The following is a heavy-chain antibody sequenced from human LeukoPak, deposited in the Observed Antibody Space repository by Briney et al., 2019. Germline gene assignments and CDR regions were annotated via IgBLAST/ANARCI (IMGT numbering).Heavy chain of an antibody. CDR3: AKDPLDFWSANDAFDI. CDR2: ISGSGDST. Sequence: GGSLRLSCAASGFTFSSYAMNWVRQAPGKGLEWVSAISGSGDSTYYADSVKGRFTISRDNSKNTLYLQMNSLRAEDTAVYYCAKDPLDFWSANDAFDIWGQGTMVTVSS. D-gene: IGHD3-3*01. CDR1: GFTFSSYA. V-gene: IGHV3-23*01. J-gene: IGHJ3*02.